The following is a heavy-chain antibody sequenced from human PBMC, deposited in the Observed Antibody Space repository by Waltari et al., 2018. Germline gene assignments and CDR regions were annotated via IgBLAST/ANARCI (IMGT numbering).Heavy chain of an antibody. V-gene: IGHV4-61*09. Sequence: QVQLQESGPGLVKPSQTLSLTCTVSGGSISSGSYYWSWIRQPAGKGLEWIGYIYTSGSTNYNPSLKSRVTISVDTSKNQFSLKLSSVTAADTAVYYCARGANSPFGVGWAGDYWGQGTLVTVSS. CDR3: ARGANSPFGVGWAGDY. CDR1: GGSISSGSYY. J-gene: IGHJ4*02. CDR2: IYTSGST. D-gene: IGHD3-3*01.